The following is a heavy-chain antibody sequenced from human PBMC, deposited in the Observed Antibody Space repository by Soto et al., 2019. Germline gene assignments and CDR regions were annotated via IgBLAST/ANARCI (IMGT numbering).Heavy chain of an antibody. Sequence: GGSLRLSCAASGFTFSSYSMNWVRQAPGKGLEWVSSISSSSSYIYYADSVKGRFTISRDNAKNSLYLQMNSLRAEDTAVYYCARSEVPNWFDPWGQGTLVTVSS. V-gene: IGHV3-21*01. CDR1: GFTFSSYS. CDR2: ISSSSSYI. J-gene: IGHJ5*02. CDR3: ARSEVPNWFDP.